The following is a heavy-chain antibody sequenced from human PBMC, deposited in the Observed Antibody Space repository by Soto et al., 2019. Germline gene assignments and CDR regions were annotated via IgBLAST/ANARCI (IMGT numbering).Heavy chain of an antibody. CDR2: ISGSCGST. CDR1: GFTFSRYA. V-gene: IGHV3-23*01. D-gene: IGHD3-10*01. CDR3: AKDLHGPITMFRGVRAFDI. Sequence: EVQLLESGGGLVQPGGSLRLSCAASGFTFSRYAMSWVRQAPGKGLEWVSAISGSCGSTYYADSVKGRFTISRDNSKNTLYLQMNSLRAEDTAVYYCAKDLHGPITMFRGVRAFDIWGQGTMVTVSS. J-gene: IGHJ3*02.